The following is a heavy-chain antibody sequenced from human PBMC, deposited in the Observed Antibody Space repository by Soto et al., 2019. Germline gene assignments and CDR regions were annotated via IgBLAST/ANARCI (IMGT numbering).Heavy chain of an antibody. Sequence: ASVKDSCKASGYTFTGYYMHWVRQAPGQGLEGMGWSNPNSGGKNYAQKFQGWVTMNRDTSISTAYMQLIRLRSDDTAVYYCARGSSEYGSGSYYFDYWGQGTLVTVSS. CDR1: GYTFTGYY. D-gene: IGHD3-10*01. CDR3: ARGSSEYGSGSYYFDY. CDR2: SNPNSGGK. V-gene: IGHV1-2*04. J-gene: IGHJ4*02.